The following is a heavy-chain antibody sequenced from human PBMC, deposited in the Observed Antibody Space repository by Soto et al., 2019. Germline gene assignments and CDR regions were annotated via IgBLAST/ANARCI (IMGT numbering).Heavy chain of an antibody. D-gene: IGHD4-17*01. Sequence: SGPTLVNPTETLTLTCTVSGFSLTTGKMGVSWIRQPPGKALEWLAHIFSDNERSYSTSLQGRLTITKDTSGSQVVLSMTNVDPVDTATYYCTRMNVDSYQFYYAMDVWGQGTTVTVS. CDR2: IFSDNER. CDR1: GFSLTTGKMG. CDR3: TRMNVDSYQFYYAMDV. V-gene: IGHV2-26*01. J-gene: IGHJ6*02.